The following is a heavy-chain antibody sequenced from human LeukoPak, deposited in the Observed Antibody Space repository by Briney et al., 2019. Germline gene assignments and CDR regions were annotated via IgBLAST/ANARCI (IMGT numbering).Heavy chain of an antibody. CDR2: ISNFGDMI. Sequence: GGSLRLSCAASGFTFSNYEMNWVRQAPGKGLEWISHISNFGDMIHYADSVEGRFTISRDNAKNSLYLQMDSLRAEDTAVYYCAKDATAVVGTVYMDVWGQGTLVTVSS. CDR1: GFTFSNYE. D-gene: IGHD6-13*01. CDR3: AKDATAVVGTVYMDV. J-gene: IGHJ4*02. V-gene: IGHV3-48*03.